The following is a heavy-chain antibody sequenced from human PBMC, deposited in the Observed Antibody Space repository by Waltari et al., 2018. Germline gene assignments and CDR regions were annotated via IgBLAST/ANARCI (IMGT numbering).Heavy chain of an antibody. Sequence: EVQLVESGGALVQPGGSLRLSCAASVFTFSIYGMNWVRQAPGRGLEWVSHISSSSSPIFYGDSVKGRFTISRDNAKKSLYLEMNSLRDEDTAVYYCVRGTMDVWGKGTTVTVSS. V-gene: IGHV3-48*02. CDR3: VRGTMDV. CDR2: ISSSSSPI. CDR1: VFTFSIYG. D-gene: IGHD3-16*01. J-gene: IGHJ6*03.